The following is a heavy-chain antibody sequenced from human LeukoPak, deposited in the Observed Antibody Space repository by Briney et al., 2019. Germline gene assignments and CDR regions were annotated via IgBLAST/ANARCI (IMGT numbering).Heavy chain of an antibody. CDR1: GFTFSTYW. V-gene: IGHV3-7*01. D-gene: IGHD6-13*01. Sequence: PGGSLRLSCAVSGFTFSTYWMSWVRQAPGKGLEWVANIKQDGSQKYYVHSVKGRFTISRDNAKNSLYLQMNSLRAEDTAVYYCARVKAAAADYWGQGTLVTVSS. CDR2: IKQDGSQK. CDR3: ARVKAAAADY. J-gene: IGHJ4*02.